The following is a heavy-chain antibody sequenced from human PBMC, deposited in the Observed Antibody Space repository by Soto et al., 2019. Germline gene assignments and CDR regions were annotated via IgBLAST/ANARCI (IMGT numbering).Heavy chain of an antibody. CDR1: GYTFTSYD. V-gene: IGHV1-8*01. Sequence: QVQLVQSGAEVKKPGASVKVSCKASGYTFTSYDINWVRQATGQGLEWMGWMNPNSGNTGYAQKFQGRVTMTRNTSISTAYMELSSLRSEETAVYYCARGFVEGGSRLVGATSGYWGQGTLVTVSS. CDR2: MNPNSGNT. J-gene: IGHJ4*02. CDR3: ARGFVEGGSRLVGATSGY. D-gene: IGHD1-26*01.